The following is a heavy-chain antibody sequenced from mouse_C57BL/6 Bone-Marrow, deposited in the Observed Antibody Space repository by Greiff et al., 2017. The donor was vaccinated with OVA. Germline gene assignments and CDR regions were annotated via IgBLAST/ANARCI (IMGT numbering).Heavy chain of an antibody. D-gene: IGHD1-1*01. J-gene: IGHJ2*01. V-gene: IGHV1-59*01. CDR1: GYTFTSYW. CDR2: IDPSDSYT. CDR3: ARTTVEDGY. Sequence: VQLQQPGAELVRPGTSVKLSCKASGYTFTSYWMHWVKQRPGQGLEWIGVIDPSDSYTNYNQKFKGKATLTVDTSSSTAYMQLSSLTSEDSAVYYCARTTVEDGYWGQGTTLTVSS.